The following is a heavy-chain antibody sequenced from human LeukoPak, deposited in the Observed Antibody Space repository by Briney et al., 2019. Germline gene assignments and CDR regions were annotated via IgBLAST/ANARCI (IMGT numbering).Heavy chain of an antibody. CDR2: IWHDGSHK. CDR1: GFAFDTYA. D-gene: IGHD3-10*01. J-gene: IGHJ4*02. CDR3: AREIFGSGSHPDF. Sequence: PGGSLRLSCAASGFAFDTYAMHWVRLAPGQGLDWVALIWHDGSHKFYSNSVRGQFTISRDNSKNTVSLQMNNRRPEDTAVYYCAREIFGSGSHPDFWGQGTLVTVSS. V-gene: IGHV3-33*01.